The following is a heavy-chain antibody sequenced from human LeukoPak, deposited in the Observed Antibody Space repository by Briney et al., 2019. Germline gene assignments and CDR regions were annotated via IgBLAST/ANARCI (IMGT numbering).Heavy chain of an antibody. Sequence: SETLSLTCTVSGYSISSGYYWGWIRQPPGKGLEWIGSIYYSGTTYYNPSLKSRVTISVDTSKNQFSLKLSFVTAADTAVYYCARGATLYYYYYYMDVWGKGTTVTVSS. CDR3: ARGATLYYYYYYMDV. V-gene: IGHV4-38-2*02. CDR2: IYYSGTT. CDR1: GYSISSGYY. J-gene: IGHJ6*03.